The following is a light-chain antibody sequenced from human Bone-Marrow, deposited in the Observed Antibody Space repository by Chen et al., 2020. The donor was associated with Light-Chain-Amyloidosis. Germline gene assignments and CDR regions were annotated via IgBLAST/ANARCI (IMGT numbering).Light chain of an antibody. Sequence: SYDLPQPPSVPVSPGPTARITCSGDDLPTKYAYWYQQKPGQAPVLVIHRDTERPSGISERFSGASSGTTATLTISGVQAEDEADDHCQSADSSGTYEVIFGGGTKLTVL. CDR3: QSADSSGTYEVI. V-gene: IGLV3-25*03. CDR1: DLPTKY. J-gene: IGLJ2*01. CDR2: RDT.